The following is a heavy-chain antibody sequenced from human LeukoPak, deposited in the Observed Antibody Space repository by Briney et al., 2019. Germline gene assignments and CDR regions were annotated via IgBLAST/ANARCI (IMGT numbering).Heavy chain of an antibody. J-gene: IGHJ6*02. CDR2: ISLNGGDT. V-gene: IGHV3-30*04. CDR1: GFTFSSFA. CDR3: ARGSDDRDGYYYYGMDV. Sequence: GGSLRLSCAASGFTFSSFAMHWVRQAPGKGLEWVAVISLNGGDTNYAGSVKGRFTISRDNSKNTLYLQMNSLRAEDTAVYYCARGSDDRDGYYYYGMDVWGQGTTVTVSS. D-gene: IGHD5-24*01.